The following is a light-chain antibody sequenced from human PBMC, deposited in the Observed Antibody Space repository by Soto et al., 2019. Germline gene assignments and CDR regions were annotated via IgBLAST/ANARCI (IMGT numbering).Light chain of an antibody. CDR1: QSVSSK. CDR2: GAS. V-gene: IGKV3-15*01. CDR3: QQYNSWPIT. Sequence: EIVMTQSPATLAVSPCERAALSFRASQSVSSKLAWYQQKPGQAPRLLIYGASTRATGIPARFSGSGSGTEFTLTISGLQSEDFAVYYCQQYNSWPITFGGGTKVDIK. J-gene: IGKJ4*01.